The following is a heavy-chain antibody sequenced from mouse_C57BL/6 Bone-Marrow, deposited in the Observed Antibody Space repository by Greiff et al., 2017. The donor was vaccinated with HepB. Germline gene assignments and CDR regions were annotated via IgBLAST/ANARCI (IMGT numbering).Heavy chain of an antibody. CDR3: ARYEGYYVLDY. J-gene: IGHJ2*01. V-gene: IGHV1-19*01. D-gene: IGHD2-3*01. CDR2: INPYNGGT. CDR1: GYTFTDYY. Sequence: EVQLQQSGPVLVKPGASVKMSCKASGYTFTDYYMNWVKQSHGKSLEWIGVINPYNGGTSYNQKFKGKATLTVDKSSSTAYMELNSLTSEDSAVYYCARYEGYYVLDYWGQGTTLTVAS.